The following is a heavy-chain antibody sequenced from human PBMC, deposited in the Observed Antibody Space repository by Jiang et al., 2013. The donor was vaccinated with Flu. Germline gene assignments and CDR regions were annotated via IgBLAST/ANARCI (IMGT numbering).Heavy chain of an antibody. CDR2: IYYSGST. CDR3: AREKFPPDAFDI. CDR1: GGSVSSGSYY. Sequence: KPSETLSLTCTVSGGSVSSGSYYWSWIRQPPGKGLEWIGYIYYSGSTNYNPSLKSRVTISVDTSKNQFSLKLSSVTAADTAVYYCAREKFPPDAFDIWGQGTMVTVSS. V-gene: IGHV4-61*01. J-gene: IGHJ3*02.